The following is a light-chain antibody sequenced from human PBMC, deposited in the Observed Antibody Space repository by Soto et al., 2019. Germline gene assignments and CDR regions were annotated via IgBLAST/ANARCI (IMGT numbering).Light chain of an antibody. CDR1: SSNIGAGYD. CDR2: GDN. Sequence: QSVLTQPPSVSGAPGQRVTISCTGSSSNIGAGYDVHWYQQLPGTAPKLLIYGDNNRPSGVPDRFSGSKSGTSASLAITGLQAEDEVDYYCQSYDSSLSAWVFGGGTNVTVL. V-gene: IGLV1-40*01. CDR3: QSYDSSLSAWV. J-gene: IGLJ3*02.